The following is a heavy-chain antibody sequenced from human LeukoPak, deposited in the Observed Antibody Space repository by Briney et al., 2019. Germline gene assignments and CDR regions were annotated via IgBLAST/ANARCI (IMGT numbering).Heavy chain of an antibody. CDR1: GGSISSYY. J-gene: IGHJ4*02. V-gene: IGHV4-59*01. D-gene: IGHD6-13*01. CDR3: ANRAGTRRLY. Sequence: SETLSLTCTVSGGSISSYYWSWIRQPPGKGLEWIGYIYYSGSTNYNPSLKSRVTISVDTSKNQFSLKLSSVTAADTAVYYCANRAGTRRLYWGQGTLVTVSS. CDR2: IYYSGST.